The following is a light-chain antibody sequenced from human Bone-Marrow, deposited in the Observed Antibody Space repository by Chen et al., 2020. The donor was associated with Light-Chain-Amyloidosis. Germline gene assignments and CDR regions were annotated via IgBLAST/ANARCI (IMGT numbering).Light chain of an antibody. CDR3: KQYNNWPYT. CDR2: GVS. Sequence: EIVMTQSPATLSVSPGERATLSCRASQSVRRNLAWYRQKPVQAPRLLIYGVSTRATGIPARFSGSGSGTEFTLTISSLQSEDFAVYYCKQYNNWPYTFGQGTKLEIK. J-gene: IGKJ2*01. V-gene: IGKV3-15*01. CDR1: QSVRRN.